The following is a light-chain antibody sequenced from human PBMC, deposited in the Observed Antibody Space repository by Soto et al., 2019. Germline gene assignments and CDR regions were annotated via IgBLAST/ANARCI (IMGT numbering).Light chain of an antibody. CDR2: WAS. CDR3: QQHYNTPYT. CDR1: QSVLYSSNNKNY. V-gene: IGKV4-1*01. Sequence: DIVMTQSPDSLAVSLGERATINCKSSQSVLYSSNNKNYLVWYQQEPGQPPKLLIYWASTRESGVPDRFSGSGSGTDFTLTISSLQAEDVAVYYCQQHYNTPYTFGQGTKLEIK. J-gene: IGKJ2*01.